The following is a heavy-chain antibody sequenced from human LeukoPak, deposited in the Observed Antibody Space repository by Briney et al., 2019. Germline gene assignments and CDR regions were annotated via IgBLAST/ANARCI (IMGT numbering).Heavy chain of an antibody. CDR3: AKDIVVVVAANWFDP. J-gene: IGHJ5*02. CDR1: GFTFSSYA. Sequence: GGSLRLSCAASGFTFSSYAMSWVRQAPGKGLEWVSAISGSGGSTYYADSVKGRFTISRDNSRNTLYLQMNSLRAEDTAVYYCAKDIVVVVAANWFDPWGQGTLVTVSS. V-gene: IGHV3-23*01. CDR2: ISGSGGST. D-gene: IGHD2-15*01.